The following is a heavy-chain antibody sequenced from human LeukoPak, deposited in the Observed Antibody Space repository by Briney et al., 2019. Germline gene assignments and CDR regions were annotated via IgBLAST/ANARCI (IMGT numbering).Heavy chain of an antibody. CDR2: ISGYNGNT. CDR3: ARVNIDWRVYYFDY. CDR1: GYTFTSYG. Sequence: ASVKVSCKASGYTFTSYGITWVRQAPGQGLEWMAWISGYNGNTNYAQNLQGRVTMTTDTSTSTAYMDLKSPRSDDTAVYYCARVNIDWRVYYFDYWGQGTLVTVSS. D-gene: IGHD1-1*01. J-gene: IGHJ4*02. V-gene: IGHV1-18*01.